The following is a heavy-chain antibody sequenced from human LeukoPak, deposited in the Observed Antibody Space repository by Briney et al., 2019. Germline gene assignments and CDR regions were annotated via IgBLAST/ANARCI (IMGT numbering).Heavy chain of an antibody. Sequence: PGGSLRLSCAASGFTFSSYEMNWVRQAPGKGLEWVSYISSSGSTIYYADSVKGRFTISRDNAKNSLYLQMNSLRAEDTAVYYCARGGTRHCDILTGYYLITHYFDYWGQGTLVTVSS. D-gene: IGHD3-9*01. CDR1: GFTFSSYE. V-gene: IGHV3-48*03. CDR2: ISSSGSTI. CDR3: ARGGTRHCDILTGYYLITHYFDY. J-gene: IGHJ4*02.